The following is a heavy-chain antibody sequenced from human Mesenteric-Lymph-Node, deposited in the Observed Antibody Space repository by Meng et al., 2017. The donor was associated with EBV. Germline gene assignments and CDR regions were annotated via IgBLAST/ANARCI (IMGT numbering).Heavy chain of an antibody. J-gene: IGHJ4*02. Sequence: VDRQHWGERLFEPPVTLSLTAVVHGGSFSGFYWTWIRQPPGKGLEWIGEINHIGGTDYNPSLKSRVTMSVDTSKNQFSLKLSSVTAADTAVYYCATGYPLSYNTSPPPFEFWGQGTLVTVSS. D-gene: IGHD1-14*01. CDR1: GGSFSGFY. CDR2: INHIGGT. V-gene: IGHV4-34*01. CDR3: ATGYPLSYNTSPPPFEF.